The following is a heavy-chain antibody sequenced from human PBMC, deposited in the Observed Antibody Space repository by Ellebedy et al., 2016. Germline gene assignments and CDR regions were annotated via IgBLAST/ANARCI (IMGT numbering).Heavy chain of an antibody. Sequence: GESLKISXAASGFTFSSYGMHWVRQAPGKGLEWVAVISYDGSNKYYADSVKGRFTISRDNSKNTLYLQMNSLRAEDTAVYYCAKGVGEWLLLTPIDYWGQGTLVTVSS. J-gene: IGHJ4*02. CDR1: GFTFSSYG. CDR3: AKGVGEWLLLTPIDY. V-gene: IGHV3-30*18. D-gene: IGHD3-22*01. CDR2: ISYDGSNK.